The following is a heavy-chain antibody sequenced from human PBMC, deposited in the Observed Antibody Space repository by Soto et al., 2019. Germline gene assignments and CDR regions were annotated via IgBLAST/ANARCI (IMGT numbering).Heavy chain of an antibody. CDR3: ARYCSSTSCYATWFDP. CDR2: ISAYNGNT. J-gene: IGHJ5*02. CDR1: GYTYTSYG. D-gene: IGHD2-2*01. Sequence: QVQLVQSGAEVKKPGASVKVSCKASGYTYTSYGISWVRQAPGQGLEWMGWISAYNGNTNYAQKLQGRVTMTTDTSTSTAYMELRSLRSDDAAVYYCARYCSSTSCYATWFDPWGQGTLVTVSS. V-gene: IGHV1-18*01.